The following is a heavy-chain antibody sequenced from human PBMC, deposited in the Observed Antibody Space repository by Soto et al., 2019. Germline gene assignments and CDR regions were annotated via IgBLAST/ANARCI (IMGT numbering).Heavy chain of an antibody. D-gene: IGHD3-3*01. Sequence: GGSLRLSCAASGFTFSSYSMNWVRQAPGKGLEWVSYISSSSSTIYYADSVKGRFTISRDNAKNSLYLQMNSLRDEDTAVYYCAIVRRDYDFWSGYSDLTDYWGQGTLVTVSS. CDR1: GFTFSSYS. CDR2: ISSSSSTI. CDR3: AIVRRDYDFWSGYSDLTDY. J-gene: IGHJ4*02. V-gene: IGHV3-48*02.